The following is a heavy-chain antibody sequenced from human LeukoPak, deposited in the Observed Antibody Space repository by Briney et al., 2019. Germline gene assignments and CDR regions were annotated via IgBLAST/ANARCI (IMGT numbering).Heavy chain of an antibody. D-gene: IGHD2-2*02. V-gene: IGHV4-39*01. J-gene: IGHJ5*02. CDR1: GGSISSSSYY. Sequence: SETLSLTCTVSGGSISSSSYYWGWIRQPPGKGLEWIGSTYYSGSTYYNPSLKSRVTISVDTSKNQFSLKLSSVTAADTAVYYCARHTIVVVPAAIGARWFDPWGQGTLVTVSS. CDR2: TYYSGST. CDR3: ARHTIVVVPAAIGARWFDP.